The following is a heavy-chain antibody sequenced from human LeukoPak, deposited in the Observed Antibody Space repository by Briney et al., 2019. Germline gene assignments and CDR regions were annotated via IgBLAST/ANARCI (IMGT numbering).Heavy chain of an antibody. Sequence: ASVKVSCKASGYTFTSYGISWVRQAPGQGLEWMGWISAYNGNTNYAQKLQGRVTMTTDTSTSTAYMELRSLRSDDTAVYYCARVGGAIAVATYYYYGMDVWGQGTTVTVPS. V-gene: IGHV1-18*01. CDR1: GYTFTSYG. CDR3: ARVGGAIAVATYYYYGMDV. CDR2: ISAYNGNT. J-gene: IGHJ6*02. D-gene: IGHD6-19*01.